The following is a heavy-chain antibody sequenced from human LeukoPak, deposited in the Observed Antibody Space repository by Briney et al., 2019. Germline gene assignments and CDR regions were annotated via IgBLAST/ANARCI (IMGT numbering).Heavy chain of an antibody. CDR3: ARVFHYYGSGSYYNVPDY. Sequence: GGSLRLPCAASGFTFSSYSMNWVRQAPGKGLEWVSSISSSSSYIYYADSVKGRFTISRDNAKNSLYLQMNSLRAEDTAVYYCARVFHYYGSGSYYNVPDYWGQGTLVTVSS. D-gene: IGHD3-10*01. J-gene: IGHJ4*02. V-gene: IGHV3-21*01. CDR2: ISSSSSYI. CDR1: GFTFSSYS.